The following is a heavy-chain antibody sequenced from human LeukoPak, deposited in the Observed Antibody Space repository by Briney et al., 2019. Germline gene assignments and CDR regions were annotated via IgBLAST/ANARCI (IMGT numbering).Heavy chain of an antibody. D-gene: IGHD6-19*01. CDR2: IIPIFGTA. CDR1: GGTFSSYA. V-gene: IGHV1-69*13. Sequence: SVKVSCKDSGGTFSSYAISWVRQAPGQGLEWMGGIIPIFGTANYAQKFQGRVTITADESTSTAYMELSSLRSEDTAVYYCARVGILAGYSSGWYYFDYWGQGTLVTVSS. CDR3: ARVGILAGYSSGWYYFDY. J-gene: IGHJ4*02.